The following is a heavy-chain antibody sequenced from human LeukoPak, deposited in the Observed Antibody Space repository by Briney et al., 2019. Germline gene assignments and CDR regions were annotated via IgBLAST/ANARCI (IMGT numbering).Heavy chain of an antibody. D-gene: IGHD3-3*01. J-gene: IGHJ4*02. Sequence: GSLRLSCAASGFTFSSYSMNWVRQAPGKGLEWVANIKQDESEKYYVDSVKGRFTISRDNAKKSLYLQMNSLRAEDTAVFYCARFPAGGVVIRKYYLDYWGQGTLVTVSS. V-gene: IGHV3-7*03. CDR2: IKQDESEK. CDR1: GFTFSSYS. CDR3: ARFPAGGVVIRKYYLDY.